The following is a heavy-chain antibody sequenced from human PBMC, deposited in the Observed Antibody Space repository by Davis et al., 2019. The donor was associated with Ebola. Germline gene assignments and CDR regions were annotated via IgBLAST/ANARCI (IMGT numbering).Heavy chain of an antibody. D-gene: IGHD1-1*01. CDR2: MYHTWSF. V-gene: IGHV4-4*02. J-gene: IGHJ4*02. CDR1: GDSTSPSLF. Sequence: PSETLSLTCAVSGDSTSPSLFPLWFCQPPPQWPEWIGEMYHTWSFNDNPSLKSRVTISLDKSKKQFSLNLTSVTAADTAVYYCAKTGRKTWYSDASGGPHACDSWGQGTLVTVSS. CDR3: AKTGRKTWYSDASGGPHACDS.